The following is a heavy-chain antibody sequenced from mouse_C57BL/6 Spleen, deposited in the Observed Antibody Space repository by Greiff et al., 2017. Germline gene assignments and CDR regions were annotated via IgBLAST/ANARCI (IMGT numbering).Heavy chain of an antibody. CDR2: ISRGSSTI. V-gene: IGHV5-17*01. Sequence: EVKLVESGGGLVKPGGSLKLSCAASGFTFSDYGMHWVRQAPEKGLEWVAYISRGSSTIYYADTVKGRFTISRDNAKNTLFLQMTSLRSEDTAMYYCARGSPEAMDYWGQGTSVTVSS. J-gene: IGHJ4*01. CDR1: GFTFSDYG. CDR3: ARGSPEAMDY.